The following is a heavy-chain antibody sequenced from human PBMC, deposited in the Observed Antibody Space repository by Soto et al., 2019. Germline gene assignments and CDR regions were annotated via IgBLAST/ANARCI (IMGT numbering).Heavy chain of an antibody. V-gene: IGHV3-30*18. J-gene: IGHJ5*02. CDR2: MSYDGNII. CDR1: GFTFSNFG. D-gene: IGHD2-2*01. Sequence: QVQLVESGGGVVQPGRSLRLPCTASGFTFSNFGMHWVRQAPGKGLEWVALMSYDGNIIYYADSVKGRFTISRDNSNNTLYLQMNNLRREDSGVYYCAKGGFIVVEPAATFRCDPWGQGTLVTVSS. CDR3: AKGGFIVVEPAATFRCDP.